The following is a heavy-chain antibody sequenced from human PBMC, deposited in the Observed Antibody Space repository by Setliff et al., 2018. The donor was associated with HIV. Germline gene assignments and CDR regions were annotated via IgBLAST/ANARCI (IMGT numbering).Heavy chain of an antibody. Sequence: SETLSLTCAVSGDSIGTYSWHWLRQPPGKGLEWIGYSYGSGSTGYNPSLTSRVTMSTDTPNNRFALKLTSVTAADTAVYYRAKRAVQDGTVTSSNWFESWGQGTLVTVSS. V-gene: IGHV4-4*09. D-gene: IGHD1-7*01. CDR3: AKRAVQDGTVTSSNWFES. J-gene: IGHJ5*01. CDR1: GDSIGTYS. CDR2: SYGSGST.